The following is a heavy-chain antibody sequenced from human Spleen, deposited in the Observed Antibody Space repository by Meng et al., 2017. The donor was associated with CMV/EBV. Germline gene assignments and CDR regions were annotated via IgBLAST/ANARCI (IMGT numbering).Heavy chain of an antibody. V-gene: IGHV3-23*01. Sequence: GGSLRLSCVASGLTFSNYAMSWVRQAPGKGLEWVSAISGSGDMIHYTDSVKGRFTISRDNSKNTLYLQMSSLRAEDTAIYYCAKDRSLLPILGWFDPWGQGTLVTVSS. CDR1: GLTFSNYA. D-gene: IGHD7-27*01. J-gene: IGHJ5*02. CDR2: ISGSGDMI. CDR3: AKDRSLLPILGWFDP.